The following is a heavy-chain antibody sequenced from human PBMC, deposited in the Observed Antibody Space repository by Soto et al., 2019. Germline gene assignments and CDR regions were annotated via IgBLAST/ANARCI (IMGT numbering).Heavy chain of an antibody. J-gene: IGHJ4*02. Sequence: EVQVVESGGGLVQPGGSLRLSCAASGFSVTNNYMNWVRQAPGKGLEWVSIIDIGGNTYYADSVKDRFTISRDKSRNTLYLHMDSLRAEDTAVYYCARGRGSTGYLGREPYFDYWGQGTLVTVSP. CDR2: IDIGGNT. CDR1: GFSVTNNY. CDR3: ARGRGSTGYLGREPYFDY. V-gene: IGHV3-66*01. D-gene: IGHD2-2*01.